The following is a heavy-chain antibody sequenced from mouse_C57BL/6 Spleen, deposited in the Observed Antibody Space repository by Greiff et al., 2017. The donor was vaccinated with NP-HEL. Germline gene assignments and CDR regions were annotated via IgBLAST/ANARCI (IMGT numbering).Heavy chain of an antibody. V-gene: IGHV1-82*01. D-gene: IGHD2-4*01. J-gene: IGHJ4*01. CDR2: IYPGDGDT. CDR1: GYAFSSSW. CDR3: ARIYYDYGYYAMDY. Sequence: VQLKQSGPELVKPGASVKISCKASGYAFSSSWMNWVKQRPGKGLEWIGRIYPGDGDTNYNGKFKGKATLTADKTSSTAYMQISSLTSENSAVYFCARIYYDYGYYAMDYWGQGTSVTVPS.